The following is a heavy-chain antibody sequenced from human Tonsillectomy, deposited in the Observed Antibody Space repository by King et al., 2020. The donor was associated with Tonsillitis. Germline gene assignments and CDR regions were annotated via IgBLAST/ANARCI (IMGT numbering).Heavy chain of an antibody. J-gene: IGHJ6*02. Sequence: VQLVESGAEVKKPGESLKISCKDSGYSFTGHWIAWVRQMPGKGLEWMGIIYPDDSDIRYSPSFQGQVTISADKSVSTAYLQWSSLKASDTAIYYCAGGRPPDVWGQGTTVIVSS. V-gene: IGHV5-51*01. CDR3: AGGRPPDV. D-gene: IGHD3-16*01. CDR2: IYPDDSDI. CDR1: GYSFTGHW.